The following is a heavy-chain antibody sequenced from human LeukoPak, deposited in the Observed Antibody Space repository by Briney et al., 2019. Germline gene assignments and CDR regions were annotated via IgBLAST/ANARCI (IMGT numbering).Heavy chain of an antibody. CDR1: GGSFSGYY. Sequence: SETLSFTCAVYGGSFSGYYWSWIRQPPGKGLEWIGEINHSGSTNYNPSLKSRVTISVDTSKNQFSLKLSSVTAADTAVYYCARTEGPFDYWGQGTLVTVSS. J-gene: IGHJ4*02. CDR3: ARTEGPFDY. CDR2: INHSGST. V-gene: IGHV4-34*01.